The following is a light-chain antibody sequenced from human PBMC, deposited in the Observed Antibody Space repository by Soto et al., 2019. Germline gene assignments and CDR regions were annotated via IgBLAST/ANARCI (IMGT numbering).Light chain of an antibody. V-gene: IGKV3-11*01. J-gene: IGKJ5*01. Sequence: DIVLTQSPATLSLSPGDRVTLSCRASQTVSRYLSWYQHRPGQAPKLLVYNASNRATGVPARFSGSASGTDIPPTINRLEPGEFSVYFCQLFGMSPDFRQGTRLEIK. CDR2: NAS. CDR3: QLFGMSPD. CDR1: QTVSRY.